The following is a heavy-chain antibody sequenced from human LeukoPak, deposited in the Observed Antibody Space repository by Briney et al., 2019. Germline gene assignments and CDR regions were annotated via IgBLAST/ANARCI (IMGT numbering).Heavy chain of an antibody. Sequence: ASVKVSCKASGYTFTSYGISWVRQAPGQGLDWMGGSIPTSGTPKFAQKFQDRVTITADESTSTVYMELSSLRSEDTAVYYCARGRRGDYWRDSRHYFDYWGQGILVTVSS. D-gene: IGHD4-17*01. CDR3: ARGRRGDYWRDSRHYFDY. J-gene: IGHJ4*02. V-gene: IGHV1-69*13. CDR1: GYTFTSYG. CDR2: SIPTSGTP.